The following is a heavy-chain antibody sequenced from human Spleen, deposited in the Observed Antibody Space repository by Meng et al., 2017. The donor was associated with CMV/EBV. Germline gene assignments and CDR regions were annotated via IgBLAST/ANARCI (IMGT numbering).Heavy chain of an antibody. CDR2: ISSSSRYI. CDR3: VRSGLGMDV. Sequence: GESLKISCGASGFTFSRNSMNWVRQAPGRGLEWVSSISSSSRYIYYADSVKGRFTMSRDNAKNSLYLQMNSLRPEDTALYYCVRSGLGMDVWGQGTAVTVSS. CDR1: GFTFSRNS. D-gene: IGHD2-15*01. J-gene: IGHJ6*02. V-gene: IGHV3-21*04.